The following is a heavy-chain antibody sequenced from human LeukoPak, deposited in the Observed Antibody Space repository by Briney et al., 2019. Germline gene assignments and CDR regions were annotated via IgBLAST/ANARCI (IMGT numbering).Heavy chain of an antibody. D-gene: IGHD5-18*01. V-gene: IGHV3-21*01. Sequence: GGSLRLSCTASGFTFSGYSMNWIRQAPGKGLEWVSSFGTRSTSIYHAGSVKGRFAISRDNAKNSLLLQMNTLRAEDTAVYYCARVGYSYGQFDYWGQGTLVTVSS. CDR2: FGTRSTSI. CDR1: GFTFSGYS. J-gene: IGHJ4*02. CDR3: ARVGYSYGQFDY.